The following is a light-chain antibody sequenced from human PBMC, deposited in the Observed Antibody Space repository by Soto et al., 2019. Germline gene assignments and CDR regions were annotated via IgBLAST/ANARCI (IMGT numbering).Light chain of an antibody. CDR3: RAYDSSLSAVV. CDR2: ANN. CDR1: STNIGAGYD. V-gene: IGLV1-40*01. J-gene: IGLJ2*01. Sequence: QSVLTQPPAVSGAPGQRVTISCTGRSTNIGAGYDVHWYQQLPGAAPKLLVYANNRRPSGVPDRFSGSKSGTLASLAVTGLQAEDEAEYYCRAYDSSLSAVVFGGGTKVTVL.